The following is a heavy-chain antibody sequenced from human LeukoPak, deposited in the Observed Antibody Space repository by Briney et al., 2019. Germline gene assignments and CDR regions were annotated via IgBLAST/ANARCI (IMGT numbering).Heavy chain of an antibody. CDR1: GYTFTNYY. D-gene: IGHD6-19*01. CDR3: ARERGTIAVAGTSFWFDP. Sequence: GASVKVSCKASGYTFTNYYIHWVRQAPGQGLEWMGLINPSGGSTNYAQKLQGRVTMTRDTSISTAYMELSRLRSDDTAVYYCARERGTIAVAGTSFWFDPWGQGTLVTVSS. J-gene: IGHJ5*02. CDR2: INPSGGST. V-gene: IGHV1-46*01.